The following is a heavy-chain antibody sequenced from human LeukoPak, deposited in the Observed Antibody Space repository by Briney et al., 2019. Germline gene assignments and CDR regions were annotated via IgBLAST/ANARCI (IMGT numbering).Heavy chain of an antibody. Sequence: GGSLRLSCEVSGFSFSNYWMSWVRQAPGKGLEWVANIKQDGSETYYVDSVKGRFTVTRDNARNSLHLQMNHLGVGDTAVYYCARGGMTGTPDYWGQGTLVTVS. V-gene: IGHV3-7*01. CDR1: GFSFSNYW. D-gene: IGHD1-7*01. CDR3: ARGGMTGTPDY. CDR2: IKQDGSET. J-gene: IGHJ4*02.